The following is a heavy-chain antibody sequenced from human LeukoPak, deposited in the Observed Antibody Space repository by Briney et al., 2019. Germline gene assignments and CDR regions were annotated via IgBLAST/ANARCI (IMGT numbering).Heavy chain of an antibody. CDR3: ARSYYDISTGYFD. D-gene: IGHD3-9*01. CDR2: IYHSGST. V-gene: IGHV4-4*02. Sequence: SETLSLTCAVSGGSISSSNWWSWVRQPPGKGLEWIGEIYHSGSTNYNPSLKSRVTISVDKSKNQFSLKLSSVTAADTAVYYCARSYYDISTGYFDWGQGTLVTVSS. J-gene: IGHJ4*02. CDR1: GGSISSSNW.